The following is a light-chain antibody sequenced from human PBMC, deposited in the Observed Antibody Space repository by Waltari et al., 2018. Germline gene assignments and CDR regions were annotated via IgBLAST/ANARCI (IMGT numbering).Light chain of an antibody. J-gene: IGLJ1*01. CDR1: SRDVGDSDW. V-gene: IGLV2-14*03. CDR3: TSYTSRHSLV. CDR2: YVS. Sequence: QSALTQPASVSGSPGQSIPIPCTGTSRDVGDSDWVPLYQQHPGKAPKVVIFYVSYRPSGVSNRFSGSKSGNTASLTISGLQAEDEADYYCTSYTSRHSLVFGTGTKVTVL.